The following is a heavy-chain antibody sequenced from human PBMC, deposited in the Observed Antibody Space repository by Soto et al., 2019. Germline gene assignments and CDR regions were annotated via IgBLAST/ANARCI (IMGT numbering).Heavy chain of an antibody. D-gene: IGHD6-6*01. J-gene: IGHJ4*02. V-gene: IGHV4-31*04. Sequence: QVRLQESGPGLVRPSQTLSLTCTVSGGSISGGRYYWIWIRQRPGEGLEWLGYTYYSGATYYNPSLKSRVAISVDTSKDQFTLKVDSVTAAVTAVYFCARQGYSSSSNIGYWGQGTLVTVSS. CDR3: ARQGYSSSSNIGY. CDR2: TYYSGAT. CDR1: GGSISGGRYY.